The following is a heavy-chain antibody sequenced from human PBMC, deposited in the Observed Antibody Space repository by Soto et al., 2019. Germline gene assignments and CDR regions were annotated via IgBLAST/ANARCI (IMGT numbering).Heavy chain of an antibody. Sequence: SETLSLTCTVSGGSISKYYWSWIRQPPGKGLEWIGYIYYTGSTNYNPSPSLKSRVTISVDTSKNQFSLKLSSVPAADTAVYYCARGFYGDYAWHQLDSWGQGTLVTSPQ. CDR3: ARGFYGDYAWHQLDS. J-gene: IGHJ4*02. V-gene: IGHV4-59*01. CDR2: IYYTGST. D-gene: IGHD4-17*01. CDR1: GGSISKYY.